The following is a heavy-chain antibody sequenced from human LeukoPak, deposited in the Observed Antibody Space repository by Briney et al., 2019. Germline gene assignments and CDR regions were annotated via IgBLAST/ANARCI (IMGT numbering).Heavy chain of an antibody. CDR1: GYTFTDYY. J-gene: IGHJ5*02. V-gene: IGHV1-2*02. CDR3: ARGVLLWFGEFTSNWFDP. CDR2: INPNSGGT. D-gene: IGHD3-10*01. Sequence: ASVKVSCKASGYTFTDYYIHWVRQAPGQGLEWMGWINPNSGGTNYAQKFQGRVTMTRDTSISTAYMELSRLRSDDTAVYYCARGVLLWFGEFTSNWFDPWGQGTLVTVSS.